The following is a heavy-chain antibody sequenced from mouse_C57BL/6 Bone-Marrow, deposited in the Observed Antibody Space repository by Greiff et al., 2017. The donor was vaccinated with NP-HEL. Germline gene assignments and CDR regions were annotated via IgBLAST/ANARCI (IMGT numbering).Heavy chain of an antibody. CDR3: AGVYYDYDVGGAY. D-gene: IGHD2-4*01. J-gene: IGHJ3*01. CDR1: GYTFTDYY. V-gene: IGHV1-26*01. CDR2: INPNNGGT. Sequence: EVQLQQSGPELVKPGASVKISCKASGYTFTDYYMNWVKQSHGKSLEWIGDINPNNGGTSYNQKFKGKATLTVDKSSSTAYMELRSLTSEDSAVYYCAGVYYDYDVGGAYWGQGTLVTVSA.